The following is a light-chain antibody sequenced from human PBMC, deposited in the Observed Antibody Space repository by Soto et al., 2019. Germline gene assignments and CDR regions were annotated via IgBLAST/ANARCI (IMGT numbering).Light chain of an antibody. Sequence: AIRMTQSPSSFSASTGDRVTITCRASQGISSHLGWYQQKPGRAPQLLIYAASTLQRGVPSRFSGSGSGTDFTLTISCLQYEDFATYFCQQYHSYPLTFGGGTKVEIK. J-gene: IGKJ4*01. CDR2: AAS. CDR1: QGISSH. CDR3: QQYHSYPLT. V-gene: IGKV1-8*01.